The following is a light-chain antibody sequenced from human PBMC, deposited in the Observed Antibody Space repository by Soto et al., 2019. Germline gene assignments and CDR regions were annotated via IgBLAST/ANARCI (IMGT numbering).Light chain of an antibody. V-gene: IGKV3-20*01. CDR1: QSVAGSS. J-gene: IGKJ4*01. Sequence: EIMLTQSPGTLSLSPGDRATLSCRASQSVAGSSLAWYQQKPDQAPRLLIFGASNRATGIPARFSGSGSGTDFSLIINGLEPEDFAVYYCQQYNHWPPLTFGGGTKVEIK. CDR3: QQYNHWPPLT. CDR2: GAS.